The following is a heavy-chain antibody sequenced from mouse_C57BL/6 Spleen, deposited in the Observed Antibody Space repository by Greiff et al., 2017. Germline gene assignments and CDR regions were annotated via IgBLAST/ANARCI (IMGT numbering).Heavy chain of an antibody. CDR2: ISSGGSYT. J-gene: IGHJ2*01. V-gene: IGHV5-6*02. D-gene: IGHD4-1*01. CDR1: GFTFSSYG. CDR3: ARLELGAFDY. Sequence: DVKLVESGGDLVKSGGSLKLSCAASGFTFSSYGMSWVRQTPDKRLEWVATISSGGSYTYYPDSVKGRFTISRDNAKNTLYLQMSSLKSEDTAMYYCARLELGAFDYWGQGTTLTVSS.